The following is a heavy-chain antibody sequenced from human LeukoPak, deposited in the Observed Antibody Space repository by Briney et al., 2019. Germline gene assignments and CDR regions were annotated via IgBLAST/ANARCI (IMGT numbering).Heavy chain of an antibody. CDR2: IYTSGST. V-gene: IGHV4-4*09. J-gene: IGHJ6*03. CDR3: ARRAPYYYYMDV. Sequence: PSETLSLTCSVSGGSISSYYWSWIRQPPGKGLEWIGYIYTSGSTNYNPSLKSRVTISVDTSKNQFSLKLSSVTAADTAVYYCARRAPYYYYMDVWGQGTTVTVSS. CDR1: GGSISSYY.